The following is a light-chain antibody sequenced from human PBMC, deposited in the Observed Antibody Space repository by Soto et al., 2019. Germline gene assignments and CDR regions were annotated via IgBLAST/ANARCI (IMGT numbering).Light chain of an antibody. J-gene: IGLJ3*02. CDR1: SGSVSTSYY. CDR3: VLYMGSGTWV. CDR2: NTN. Sequence: QAVVTQEPSFSVSPGRTVTLTCGLSSGSVSTSYYPSWYQQTPGQAPRTLIYNTNTRSSGVPDRFSGSILGNKAVLTITGAQADDESDYYCVLYMGSGTWVFGGGTQLTVL. V-gene: IGLV8-61*01.